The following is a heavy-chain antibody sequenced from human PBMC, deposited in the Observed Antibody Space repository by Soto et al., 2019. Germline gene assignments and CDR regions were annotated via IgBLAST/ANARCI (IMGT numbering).Heavy chain of an antibody. Sequence: GGSLRLSCAASGFTFSSYAMHWVRQAPGKGLEWVAVISYDGSNKYYADSVKGRFTISRDNSKNTLYLQMNSLRAEDTAVYYCARDPYYYGSGSYYDYWGQGTLVTVSS. V-gene: IGHV3-30-3*01. CDR1: GFTFSSYA. J-gene: IGHJ4*02. CDR3: ARDPYYYGSGSYYDY. CDR2: ISYDGSNK. D-gene: IGHD3-10*01.